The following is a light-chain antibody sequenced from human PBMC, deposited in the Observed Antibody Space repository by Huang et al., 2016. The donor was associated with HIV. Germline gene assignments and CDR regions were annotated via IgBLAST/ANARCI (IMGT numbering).Light chain of an antibody. V-gene: IGKV1-39*01. Sequence: DIQMTQSPSSLSASVGDRVTITCRESESISSYLNWYQQKPGKAPTLLIYAASRLQSGVPSRFSGSGSGTDFTLTISSLQPEDFATYYCQQNYNTHPFTFGPGTKVDVK. CDR2: AAS. J-gene: IGKJ3*01. CDR1: ESISSY. CDR3: QQNYNTHPFT.